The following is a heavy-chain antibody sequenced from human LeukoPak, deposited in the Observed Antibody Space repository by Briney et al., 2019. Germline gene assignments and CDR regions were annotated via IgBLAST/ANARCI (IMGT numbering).Heavy chain of an antibody. D-gene: IGHD6-19*01. CDR3: ARSSGWKRGDY. CDR2: ISYDGSNK. J-gene: IGHJ4*02. Sequence: GGSLRLSCAASGFTFSSYGMHWVRQAPGKGLEWVAVISYDGSNKYYADSVKGRFTISRDNAKNSLYLQMNSLRAEDTAVYYCARSSGWKRGDYWGQGTLVTVSS. V-gene: IGHV3-30*03. CDR1: GFTFSSYG.